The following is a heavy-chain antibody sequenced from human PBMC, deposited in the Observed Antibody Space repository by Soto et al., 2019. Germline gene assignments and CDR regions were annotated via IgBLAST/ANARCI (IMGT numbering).Heavy chain of an antibody. CDR2: IYYSGRT. D-gene: IGHD4-17*01. Sequence: QVQLQESGPGLVKPSQTLSLTGTVSGGSISSGGYYWSWIRQHPGKGLEWIGYIYYSGRTYYNPSLKSRVTISVDTSKNQFSLKLSSVTAADTAVYYCARGPVTSVLWYFVYWGQGTLVTVSS. CDR1: GGSISSGGYY. CDR3: ARGPVTSVLWYFVY. J-gene: IGHJ4*02. V-gene: IGHV4-31*03.